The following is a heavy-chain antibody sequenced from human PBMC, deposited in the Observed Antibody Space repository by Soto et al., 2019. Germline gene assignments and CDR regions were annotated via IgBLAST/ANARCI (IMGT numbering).Heavy chain of an antibody. V-gene: IGHV3-15*01. Sequence: EVQLVESGGGLVKPGGSLRLSCAASGFTFSNAWMSWVRQAPGKGLEWVGRIKSKTDGGTTDYAAPVKGRFTISRDDSKNTLYLQMNSLKTEDTAVYYCTTDRPMIEHYFDYWGQGTLVTVSS. CDR3: TTDRPMIEHYFDY. J-gene: IGHJ4*02. CDR1: GFTFSNAW. D-gene: IGHD3-22*01. CDR2: IKSKTDGGTT.